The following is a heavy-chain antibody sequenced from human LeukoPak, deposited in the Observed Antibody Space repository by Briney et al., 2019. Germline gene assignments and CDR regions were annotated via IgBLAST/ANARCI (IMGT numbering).Heavy chain of an antibody. V-gene: IGHV1-2*02. D-gene: IGHD2-2*01. J-gene: IGHJ4*02. CDR1: GYRFTDYY. CDR3: ARELGFCSSTSCPLYHY. CDR2: INPNNGGT. Sequence: ASVKVSFKASGYRFTDYYVHWVRQAPGQGLEWMGWINPNNGGTNYAQKFYGRVTMTRDTSLTTAYMELNRLTSDDTAAYYCARELGFCSSTSCPLYHYWGQGTLVTVSS.